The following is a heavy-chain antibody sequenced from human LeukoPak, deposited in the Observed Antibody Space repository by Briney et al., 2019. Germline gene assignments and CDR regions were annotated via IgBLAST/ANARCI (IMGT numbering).Heavy chain of an antibody. CDR1: GGSFSGYY. J-gene: IGHJ4*02. Sequence: SETLSLTCAVYGGSFSGYYWSWIRQPPGKGLEWIGEINHSGSTNYNPSLKSRVTISVDTSKNQFSLRLTSMTAADTAVYYCARIFDSWGQGILVTVSS. V-gene: IGHV4-34*01. CDR3: ARIFDS. CDR2: INHSGST.